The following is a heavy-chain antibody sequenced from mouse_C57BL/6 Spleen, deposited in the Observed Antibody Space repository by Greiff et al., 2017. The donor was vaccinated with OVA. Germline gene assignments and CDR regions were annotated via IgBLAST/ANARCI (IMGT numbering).Heavy chain of an antibody. Sequence: QVQLQQSGAELVKPGASVKISCKASGYAFSSYWMNWVKQRPGKGLEWIGQIYPGDGDTNYNGKFKGKATLTADKSSSTAYMQLSSLTDEASAVYVGARDGSSLVHFDYWGQGTTLTVSS. J-gene: IGHJ2*01. CDR3: ARDGSSLVHFDY. D-gene: IGHD1-1*01. V-gene: IGHV1-80*01. CDR1: GYAFSSYW. CDR2: IYPGDGDT.